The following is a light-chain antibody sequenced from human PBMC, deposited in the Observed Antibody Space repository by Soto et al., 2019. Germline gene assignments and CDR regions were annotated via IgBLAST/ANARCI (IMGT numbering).Light chain of an antibody. CDR3: QQSYSTLWT. J-gene: IGKJ1*01. Sequence: DIPMTQSPSSLSASVGGRVTITCRASQSISTYLNWYQQKPGKAPKLLIYDASSLQSGVPSRFSGSGSGTDFTFTISSLQPEDFATYYCQQSYSTLWTFGQGTKVEIK. CDR1: QSISTY. CDR2: DAS. V-gene: IGKV1-39*01.